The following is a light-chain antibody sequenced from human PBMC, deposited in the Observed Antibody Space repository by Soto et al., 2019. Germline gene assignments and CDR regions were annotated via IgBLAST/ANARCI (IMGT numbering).Light chain of an antibody. CDR1: TIDVGSYSL. CDR3: YSYGGSYYV. J-gene: IGLJ1*01. CDR2: EAS. Sequence: QSALTQPASVSGSPGQSITISCTGTTIDVGSYSLVSWYQHHPGKAPQLMIYEASKRPSGVSNRFSGSKSGNTASRTISGLQAEDEADYYCYSYGGSYYVFGTGTKVTVL. V-gene: IGLV2-23*01.